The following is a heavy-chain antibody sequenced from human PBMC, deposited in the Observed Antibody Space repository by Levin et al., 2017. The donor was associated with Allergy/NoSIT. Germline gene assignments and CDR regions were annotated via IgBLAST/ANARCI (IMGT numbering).Heavy chain of an antibody. CDR3: ASAPRYGSGSYRGWFDP. Sequence: GESLKISCKASGYIFTNYDINWVRQATGQGLQWMGWMNPKSGDTGYAQNFQGRVNMTRNTSISTAYMELSSLRSEDTAVYYCASAPRYGSGSYRGWFDPWGQGTLVTVSS. CDR1: GYIFTNYD. V-gene: IGHV1-8*01. CDR2: MNPKSGDT. D-gene: IGHD3-10*01. J-gene: IGHJ5*02.